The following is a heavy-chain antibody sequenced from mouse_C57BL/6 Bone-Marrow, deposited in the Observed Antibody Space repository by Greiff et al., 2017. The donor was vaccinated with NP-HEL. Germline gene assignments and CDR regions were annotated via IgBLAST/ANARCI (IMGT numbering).Heavy chain of an antibody. J-gene: IGHJ4*01. CDR3: ASTTVVEGYAMDY. D-gene: IGHD1-1*01. CDR2: IDPSDSET. Sequence: QVQLKQPGAELVRPGSSVKLSCKASGYTFTSYWMHWVKQRPIQGLEWIGNIDPSDSETHYNQKFKDKATLTVDKSSSTAYMQLSSLTSEDSAVYYYASTTVVEGYAMDYWGQGTSVTVAS. V-gene: IGHV1-52*01. CDR1: GYTFTSYW.